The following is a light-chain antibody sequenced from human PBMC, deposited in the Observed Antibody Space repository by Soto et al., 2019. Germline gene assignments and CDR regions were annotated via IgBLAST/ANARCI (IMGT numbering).Light chain of an antibody. CDR1: SGHSNYA. CDR3: QTWGTGIVI. V-gene: IGLV4-69*01. CDR2: LNRDGSH. J-gene: IGLJ2*01. Sequence: QSVLTQSPSASASLGASVKLTCTLSSGHSNYAIAWHQQQPEKGPRYLMKLNRDGSHSKGDGIPNRFSGSSSGAERYLTISSLQSEDEADDYCQTWGTGIVIFGGGTKVTVL.